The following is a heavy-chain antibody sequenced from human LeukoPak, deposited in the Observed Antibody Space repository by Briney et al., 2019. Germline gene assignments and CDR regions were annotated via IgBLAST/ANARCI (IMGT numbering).Heavy chain of an antibody. J-gene: IGHJ3*02. CDR2: INHSGST. CDR1: GGSFSGYY. D-gene: IGHD3-10*01. V-gene: IGHV4-34*01. CDR3: ARPRGYYYGSGARDAFDI. Sequence: PSETLSLTCAVYGGSFSGYYWSWIRQPPGKGLEWIGEINHSGSTNYNPSLKSRVTISVDTSKNQFSLKLSSVTAADTAVYYCARPRGYYYGSGARDAFDIWGQGTMVTVSS.